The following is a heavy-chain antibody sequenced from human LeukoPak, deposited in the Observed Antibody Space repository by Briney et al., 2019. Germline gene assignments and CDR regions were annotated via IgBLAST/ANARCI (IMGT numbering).Heavy chain of an antibody. Sequence: HPGGSLRLSCAVSGFTFNTYAMSWVRQAPGKGLEWVSAISGSGDSIYYTDSVKGRFTISRDNPKNTLYLQMNSLRAEDTAVYYCAKSSRYGTGWYGRIDYWGQGTLVTVS. CDR2: ISGSGDSI. J-gene: IGHJ4*02. CDR3: AKSSRYGTGWYGRIDY. V-gene: IGHV3-23*01. CDR1: GFTFNTYA. D-gene: IGHD6-19*01.